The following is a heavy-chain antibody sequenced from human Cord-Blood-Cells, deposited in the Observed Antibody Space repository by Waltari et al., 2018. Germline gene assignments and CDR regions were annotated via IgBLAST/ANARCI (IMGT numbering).Heavy chain of an antibody. D-gene: IGHD2-2*02. CDR3: ARVKVGYCSSTSCYRFAFDI. V-gene: IGHV3-33*01. Sequence: TFSSYGMHWVRQAPGKGLEWVAVIGYEGSNKYYADSVKGRFTISRDNSKNTLYLQRNSLRAEDTAVYYCARVKVGYCSSTSCYRFAFDILGQGTMVTVSS. CDR2: IGYEGSNK. J-gene: IGHJ3*02. CDR1: TFSSYG.